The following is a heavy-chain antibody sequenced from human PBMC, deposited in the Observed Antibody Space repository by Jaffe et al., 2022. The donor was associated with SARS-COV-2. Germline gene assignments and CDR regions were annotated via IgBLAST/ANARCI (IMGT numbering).Heavy chain of an antibody. V-gene: IGHV3-53*01. J-gene: IGHJ5*02. CDR2: MYNDGKT. CDR1: GFTVSSNH. Sequence: EVRLVESGGGLIQPGGSLRLSCAVSGFTVSSNHMSWVRQAPGTGLEWVSTMYNDGKTFYADSVKGRFTISRDNSKNTLFLQMNDLGVEDTAVYFCATWGSDWNEHHWGQGTQVTVSS. CDR3: ATWGSDWNEHH. D-gene: IGHD1-1*01.